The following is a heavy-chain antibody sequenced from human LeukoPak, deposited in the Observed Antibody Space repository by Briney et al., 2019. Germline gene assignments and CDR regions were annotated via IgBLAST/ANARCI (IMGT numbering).Heavy chain of an antibody. CDR2: IFYSGNT. D-gene: IGHD1-26*01. V-gene: IGHV4-59*11. CDR1: GDSISNHY. Sequence: KASETLSLTCTVSGDSISNHYWSWIRQPPGKGLVWLAYIFYSGNTHYNPSLKSRVTMSVDTSKNQFSLRLSSVTPADTAVHYCARDRGEGIVGTFDYWGQGTLVTVSS. J-gene: IGHJ4*02. CDR3: ARDRGEGIVGTFDY.